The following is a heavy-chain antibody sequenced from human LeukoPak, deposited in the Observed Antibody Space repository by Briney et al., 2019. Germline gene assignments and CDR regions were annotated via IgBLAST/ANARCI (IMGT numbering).Heavy chain of an antibody. D-gene: IGHD5-12*01. J-gene: IGHJ4*02. CDR2: ISGSGGST. V-gene: IGHV3-23*01. Sequence: GGSLRLSCAASGFTFSSYAMSWVHQAPGKGLEWVSAISGSGGSTYYADSVKGRFTISRDNSKNTLYLQMNSLRAEDTAVYYCAKDLVPRGYDDFYYFDYWGQGTLVTVSS. CDR1: GFTFSSYA. CDR3: AKDLVPRGYDDFYYFDY.